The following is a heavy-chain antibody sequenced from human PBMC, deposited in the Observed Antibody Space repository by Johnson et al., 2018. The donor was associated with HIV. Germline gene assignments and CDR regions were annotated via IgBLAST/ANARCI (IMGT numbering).Heavy chain of an antibody. V-gene: IGHV3-48*01. D-gene: IGHD3-10*01. J-gene: IGHJ3*02. CDR3: AKDGSWFGEDDAFDI. Sequence: QAPGKGLEWISYVSWNSGSIGYADSVKGRFTISRDNSKNTLYLQMNSLRAEDTAVYYCAKDGSWFGEDDAFDIWVQGTMVTVSS. CDR2: VSWNSGSI.